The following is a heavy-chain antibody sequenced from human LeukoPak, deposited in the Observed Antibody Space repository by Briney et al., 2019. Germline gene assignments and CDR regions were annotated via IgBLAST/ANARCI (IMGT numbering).Heavy chain of an antibody. Sequence: GGSRRLSCAASGFTFTIYWMSWVRQAPGKGLEWVANIDQDGREKSFVDSVKGRFSISRDNAKNSLYLQMNSLRDEDTAVYYCARSIVVSPAAPYIWFDPWGQGTLVTVSS. J-gene: IGHJ5*02. V-gene: IGHV3-7*03. CDR3: ARSIVVSPAAPYIWFDP. D-gene: IGHD2-2*01. CDR2: IDQDGREK. CDR1: GFTFTIYW.